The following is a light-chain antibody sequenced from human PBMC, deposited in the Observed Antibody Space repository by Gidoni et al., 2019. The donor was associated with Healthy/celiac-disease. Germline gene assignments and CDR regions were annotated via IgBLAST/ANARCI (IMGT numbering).Light chain of an antibody. CDR3: QQRSNRVT. CDR2: DAS. Sequence: PGERATLSCRASQSVSSYLAWYQQKPGQAPRLLIYDASNRATGIPARFSVSGSGTDFTLTISSLEPEDFAVYYCQQRSNRVTFGPGTKVDIK. CDR1: QSVSSY. V-gene: IGKV3-11*01. J-gene: IGKJ3*01.